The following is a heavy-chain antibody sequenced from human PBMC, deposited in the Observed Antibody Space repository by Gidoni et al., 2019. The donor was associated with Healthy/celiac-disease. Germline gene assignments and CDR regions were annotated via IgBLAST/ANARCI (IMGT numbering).Heavy chain of an antibody. D-gene: IGHD6-19*01. CDR2: IKSKTDGGTT. CDR3: TTDREIAVAGTRYYYYGMDV. CDR1: GFPFRYPR. Sequence: EVQLVESGGGLVKPGGSLRLSCAASGFPFRYPRYSWVRQAPGKGLEWVGRIKSKTDGGTTDYAAPVKGRFTISRDDSKNTLYLQMNSLKTEDTAVYYCTTDREIAVAGTRYYYYGMDVWGQGTTVTVSS. J-gene: IGHJ6*02. V-gene: IGHV3-15*01.